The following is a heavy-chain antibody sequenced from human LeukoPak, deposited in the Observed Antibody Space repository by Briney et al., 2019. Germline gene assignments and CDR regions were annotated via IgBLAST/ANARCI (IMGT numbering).Heavy chain of an antibody. CDR2: VSYSGST. CDR1: GGSVSSYY. V-gene: IGHV4-59*02. J-gene: IGHJ4*02. CDR3: ARENDRYGRIDY. D-gene: IGHD5-18*01. Sequence: SETLSLTCTVSGGSVSSYYWSWIRQPPGKGLEWIGYVSYSGSTDYNPSLKSRGIISIDTSKNQFSLRLSSVTAADTAVYYCARENDRYGRIDYWGQGTQVTVSS.